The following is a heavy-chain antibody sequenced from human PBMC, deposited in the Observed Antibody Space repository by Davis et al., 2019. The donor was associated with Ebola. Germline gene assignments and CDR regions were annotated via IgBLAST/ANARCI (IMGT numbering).Heavy chain of an antibody. Sequence: GGSLRFSCAASGFTFSSYSMSWVRQAPGKGLEWVSSISSDSDYIYYADSAKGRFTISRDNAKNSLYLQMNSLRAEDTAFYHCARVNAVTGYSRFDSWGQGTLVTVSS. D-gene: IGHD3-9*01. CDR3: ARVNAVTGYSRFDS. J-gene: IGHJ5*01. CDR2: ISSDSDYI. V-gene: IGHV3-21*04. CDR1: GFTFSSYS.